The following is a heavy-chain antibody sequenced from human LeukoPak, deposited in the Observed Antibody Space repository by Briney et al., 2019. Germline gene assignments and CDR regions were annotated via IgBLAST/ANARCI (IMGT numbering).Heavy chain of an antibody. V-gene: IGHV3-30*02. J-gene: IGHJ4*02. CDR2: IRYDGSNK. CDR1: GFTFSSYG. D-gene: IGHD2/OR15-2a*01. CDR3: ATSGLSRFGF. Sequence: SGGSLRLSCAASGFTFSSYGMHWVRQAPGKGLEWVAFIRYDGSNKHYADSVKGRFTISRDNSKNTLYLQMNSLRAEDTAVYYCATSGLSRFGFWGQGTLVTVSS.